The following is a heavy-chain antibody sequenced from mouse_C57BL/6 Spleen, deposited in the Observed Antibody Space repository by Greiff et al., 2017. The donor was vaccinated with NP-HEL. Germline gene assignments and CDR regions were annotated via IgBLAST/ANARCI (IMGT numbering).Heavy chain of an antibody. J-gene: IGHJ2*01. V-gene: IGHV1-52*01. CDR1: GYTFTSYW. Sequence: QVQLQQPGAELVRPGSSVKLSCKASGYTFTSYWMHWVKQRPIQGLEWIGNIDPSDSATHYNQKFKDKATLTVDKSSSTAYMQLSSLTSEDSAVYYCARKGTHYFDYWGQGTTLTVSS. D-gene: IGHD3-3*01. CDR2: IDPSDSAT. CDR3: ARKGTHYFDY.